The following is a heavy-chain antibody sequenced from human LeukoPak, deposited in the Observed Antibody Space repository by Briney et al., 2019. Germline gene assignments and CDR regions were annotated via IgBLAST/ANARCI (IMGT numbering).Heavy chain of an antibody. D-gene: IGHD3-22*01. CDR2: IYYSGST. Sequence: PSETLSLTCTVSGGSISSSSYYWGWIRQPPGKGLEWIGSIYYSGSTYYNPSLKSRVTISVDTSKNQFSLNLTSVTAADTAVYYCARAGYYYDTMGETWGQGILVTVSS. J-gene: IGHJ4*02. V-gene: IGHV4-39*07. CDR1: GGSISSSSYY. CDR3: ARAGYYYDTMGET.